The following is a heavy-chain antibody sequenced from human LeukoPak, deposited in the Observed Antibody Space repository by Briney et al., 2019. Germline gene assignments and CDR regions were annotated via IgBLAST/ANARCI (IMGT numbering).Heavy chain of an antibody. D-gene: IGHD7-27*01. V-gene: IGHV3-7*01. J-gene: IGHJ6*02. CDR1: GFTFSTYW. CDR3: AREPGDPGGIFMDV. Sequence: GGSLRLSCAASGFTFSTYWMSWVRQAPGKGLEWVANINHDGSDKYYVDSVKGRFTISRDNAKNSLYLQMNSLRAEDAAVYYCAREPGDPGGIFMDVWGQGTTVTVSS. CDR2: INHDGSDK.